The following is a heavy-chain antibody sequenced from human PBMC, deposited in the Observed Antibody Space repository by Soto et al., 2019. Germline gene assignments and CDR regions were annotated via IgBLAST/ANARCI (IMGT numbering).Heavy chain of an antibody. CDR1: GYTFTSYG. CDR3: ARETTVTTDY. J-gene: IGHJ4*02. Sequence: ASVKVSCKASGYTFTSYGISWVRQAPGQGLEWMGWISAYNGNTNYAQKLQARVPMTTXTXXTXXXTXLXXPRXHXTAVYYCARETTVTTDYWGQGTLVTVSS. V-gene: IGHV1-18*01. CDR2: ISAYNGNT. D-gene: IGHD4-17*01.